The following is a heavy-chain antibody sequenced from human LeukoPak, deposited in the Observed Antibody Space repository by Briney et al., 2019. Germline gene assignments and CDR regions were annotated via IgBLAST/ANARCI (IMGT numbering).Heavy chain of an antibody. V-gene: IGHV3-23*01. CDR2: ISGSGGST. Sequence: GGPLRLSCADSGFTFSSYAMSWVRQAPGKGLEWVSAISGSGGSTYYADSVKGRFTISRDNSKNTLYLQMNSLRAEDTAVYYCAKARSSGSYTSFDYWGQGTLVTVSS. CDR1: GFTFSSYA. CDR3: AKARSSGSYTSFDY. D-gene: IGHD1-26*01. J-gene: IGHJ4*02.